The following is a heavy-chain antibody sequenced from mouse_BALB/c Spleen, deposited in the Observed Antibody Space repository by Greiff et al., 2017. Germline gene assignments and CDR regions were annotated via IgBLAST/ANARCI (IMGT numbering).Heavy chain of an antibody. Sequence: QVQLQQSGPGLVAPSQSLSITCTVSGFSLTGYGVNWVRQPPGKGLEWLGMIWGDGSTDYNSALKSRLSISKDNSKSQVFLKMNSLQTDDTARYYCARDAYYYGSQPFAYWGQGTLVTVSA. CDR2: IWGDGST. D-gene: IGHD1-1*01. V-gene: IGHV2-6-7*01. CDR1: GFSLTGYG. CDR3: ARDAYYYGSQPFAY. J-gene: IGHJ3*01.